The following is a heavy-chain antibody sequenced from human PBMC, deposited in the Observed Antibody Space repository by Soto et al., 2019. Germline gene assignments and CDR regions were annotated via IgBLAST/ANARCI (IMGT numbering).Heavy chain of an antibody. CDR2: ISSSSSYI. Sequence: GGSLRLSCAASGFTFSSYSMNWVRQAPGKGLEWVSSISSSSSYIYYADSVKGRFTISRDNAKNSLYLQMNSLRAEDTAVYYCARVGTYYYGSGRSPALNWFDPGAREPWSPSPQ. J-gene: IGHJ5*02. CDR3: ARVGTYYYGSGRSPALNWFDP. V-gene: IGHV3-21*01. D-gene: IGHD3-10*01. CDR1: GFTFSSYS.